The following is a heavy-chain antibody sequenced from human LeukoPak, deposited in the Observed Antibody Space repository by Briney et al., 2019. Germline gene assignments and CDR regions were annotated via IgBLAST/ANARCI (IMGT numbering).Heavy chain of an antibody. CDR1: GYTFTGYY. CDR3: ARSQAYCGGDCSQYYFDY. D-gene: IGHD2-21*02. V-gene: IGHV1-2*02. CDR2: INPNGGGT. Sequence: VKVSCKASGYTFTGYYMHWVRQAPGQGLEWMGWINPNGGGTNYAQKFQGRVTMTRDTSISTAYMELSRLRSDDTAVYYCARSQAYCGGDCSQYYFDYWGQGTLVTVSS. J-gene: IGHJ4*02.